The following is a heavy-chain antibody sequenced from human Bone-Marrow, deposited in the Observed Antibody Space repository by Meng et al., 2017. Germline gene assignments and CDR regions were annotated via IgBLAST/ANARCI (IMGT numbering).Heavy chain of an antibody. CDR1: GGSISSSSYY. J-gene: IGHJ3*02. CDR3: ARAYDSSGYYPLPRDAFDI. D-gene: IGHD3-22*01. V-gene: IGHV4-39*07. Sequence: ESLKISCTVSGGSISSSSYYWGWIRQPPGKGLEWIGSIYYSGSTYYNPSLKSRVTIAVDTSKNQFSLKLSSVTAADTAVYYCARAYDSSGYYPLPRDAFDIWGQGTMVTVSS. CDR2: IYYSGST.